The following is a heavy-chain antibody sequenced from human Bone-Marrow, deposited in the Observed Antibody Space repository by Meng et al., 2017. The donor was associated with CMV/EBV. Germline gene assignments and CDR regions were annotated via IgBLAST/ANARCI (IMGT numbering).Heavy chain of an antibody. CDR3: ARDARVGVVVPDAIGKRDY. D-gene: IGHD2-2*01. Sequence: ASVKVSCKASGYTFTSYGISWVRQAPGQGLEWMGWISAYNGNTNYAQKLQGRVTMTTDTSERTVYMEQRGLRSDDSDVYYCARDARVGVVVPDAIGKRDYWGQGTLVTVSS. CDR1: GYTFTSYG. J-gene: IGHJ4*02. CDR2: ISAYNGNT. V-gene: IGHV1-18*01.